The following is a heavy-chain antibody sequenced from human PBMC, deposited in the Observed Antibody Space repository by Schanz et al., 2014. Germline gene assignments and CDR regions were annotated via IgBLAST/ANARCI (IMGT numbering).Heavy chain of an antibody. CDR1: GFTFSSYW. CDR3: ARPLGPNYYYYGLDV. J-gene: IGHJ6*02. CDR2: INSDGSTT. Sequence: EVYLVESGGGLVQPGGSLRLSCAASGFTFSSYWMHWVRQAPGKGLVWVSRINSDGSTTIYADSVKGRFTISRDNAKNTLYLQMNSLRAEDTAVYYCARPLGPNYYYYGLDVWGQGTTVTVSS. V-gene: IGHV3-74*01.